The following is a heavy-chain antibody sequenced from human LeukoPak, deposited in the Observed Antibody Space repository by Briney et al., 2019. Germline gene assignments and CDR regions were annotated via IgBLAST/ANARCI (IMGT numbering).Heavy chain of an antibody. V-gene: IGHV3-7*01. Sequence: SGGSLRLSCAASGFTFSSYWMSWVRQAPGKGLEWVANIKQDGSGKYYVDSVTGRFPIYRDNAKNSLYLHMNSLRAEDTAVYYCGRGRLGVVFPYYYHYMDVWGKGTTVTVPS. CDR2: IKQDGSGK. CDR1: GFTFSSYW. D-gene: IGHD3-3*01. CDR3: GRGRLGVVFPYYYHYMDV. J-gene: IGHJ6*03.